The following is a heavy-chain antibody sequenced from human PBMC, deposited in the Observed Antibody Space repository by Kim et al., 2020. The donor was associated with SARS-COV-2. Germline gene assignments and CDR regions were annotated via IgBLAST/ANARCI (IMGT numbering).Heavy chain of an antibody. Sequence: SETLSLTCAVYGGSFSGYYWSWIRQPPGKGLEWVGEITHSGSTNYIPYLKSRVTISVDTSKNQFSLRLSSVPAADTAAYYCARGDYGSGSYPTYGMDVWGQGTPVTVSS. CDR1: GGSFSGYY. V-gene: IGHV4-34*01. CDR3: ARGDYGSGSYPTYGMDV. D-gene: IGHD3-10*01. J-gene: IGHJ6*02. CDR2: ITHSGST.